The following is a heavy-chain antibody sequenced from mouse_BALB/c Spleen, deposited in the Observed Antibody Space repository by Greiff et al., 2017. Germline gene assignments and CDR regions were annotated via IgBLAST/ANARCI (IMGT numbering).Heavy chain of an antibody. Sequence: EVQLVESGGDLVKPGGSLKLSCAASGFTFSSYGMSWVRQTPDKRLEWVATISSGGSYTYYPDSVKGRFTISRDNAKNTLYLQMSSLKSEDTAMYYCARRGITMAMDYWGQGTSVTVSS. J-gene: IGHJ4*01. D-gene: IGHD2-4*01. CDR3: ARRGITMAMDY. CDR1: GFTFSSYG. V-gene: IGHV5-6*01. CDR2: ISSGGSYT.